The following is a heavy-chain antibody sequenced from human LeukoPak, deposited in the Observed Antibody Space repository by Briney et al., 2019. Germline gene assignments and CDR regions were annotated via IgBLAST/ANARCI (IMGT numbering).Heavy chain of an antibody. V-gene: IGHV4-39*07. CDR3: ARGRKITMVRGAQKAYYYMDV. Sequence: PSETLSLTCTVSGGSISSGSYYWSWIRQPAGKGLEWIGSIYHSGSTYYNPSLKSRVTISVDTSKNQFSLKLSSVTAADTAVYYCARGRKITMVRGAQKAYYYMDVWGKGTTVTVSS. J-gene: IGHJ6*03. CDR2: IYHSGST. D-gene: IGHD3-10*01. CDR1: GGSISSGSYY.